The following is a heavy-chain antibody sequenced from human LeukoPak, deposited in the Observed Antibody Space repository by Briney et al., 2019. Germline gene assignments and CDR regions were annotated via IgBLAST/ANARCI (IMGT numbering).Heavy chain of an antibody. CDR3: ARDSSDSSGYCYKD. D-gene: IGHD3-22*01. J-gene: IGHJ4*02. CDR1: GFTVSSNY. V-gene: IGHV3-66*01. CDR2: IYSGGST. Sequence: GGSLRLSCAASGFTVSSNYMSWVRQAPGKGLEWVSVIYSGGSTYYADSVKGRFTISRDNSKNTLYLQMNSLRAEDTAVYYCARDSSDSSGYCYKDWGQGTLVTVSS.